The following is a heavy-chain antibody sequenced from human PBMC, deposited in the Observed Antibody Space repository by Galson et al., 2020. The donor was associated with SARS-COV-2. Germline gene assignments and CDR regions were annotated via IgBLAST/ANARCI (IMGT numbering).Heavy chain of an antibody. Sequence: SQASETLSLTCAVYGGSFSDYYWSWIRQSPGRGLEWIGEITHSGSTSYNPSLKSRVTISVDTSKNQFSLKMRSVTAADTAVYYCARRTRDITMILVGMTSVSCYFDHWGQGTLVTVSS. CDR2: ITHSGST. V-gene: IGHV4-34*01. D-gene: IGHD3-22*01. CDR1: GGSFSDYY. CDR3: ARRTRDITMILVGMTSVSCYFDH. J-gene: IGHJ4*03.